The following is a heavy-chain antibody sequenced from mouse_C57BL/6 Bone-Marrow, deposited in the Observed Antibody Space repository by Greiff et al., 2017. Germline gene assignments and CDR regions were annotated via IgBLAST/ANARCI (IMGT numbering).Heavy chain of an antibody. CDR3: FYYGSSPYYFDY. V-gene: IGHV1-5*01. J-gene: IGHJ2*01. CDR1: GYTFTSYW. Sequence: VQLQQSGTVLARPGASVKMSCKTSGYTFTSYWMHWVKQRPGQGLEWIGAIYPGNSDTSYNQKFKGKAKLTAVTSASTAYMELSSLTNEDSAVYYCFYYGSSPYYFDYWGQGTTLTVSS. D-gene: IGHD1-1*01. CDR2: IYPGNSDT.